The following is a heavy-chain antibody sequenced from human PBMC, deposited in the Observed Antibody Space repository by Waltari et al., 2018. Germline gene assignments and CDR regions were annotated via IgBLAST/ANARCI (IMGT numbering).Heavy chain of an antibody. D-gene: IGHD1-26*01. V-gene: IGHV5-51*03. Sequence: EVQLVQSGAEVKKPGESLKISCKGSGYSFTSYWIGWVRQMPGKGLEWVVIIYPGDSDTEYSPSFQGQVTISADTSISTAYLQWSSLKASDTAMYYCARRVGATPSNFDYWGQGTLVTVSS. CDR2: IYPGDSDT. CDR1: GYSFTSYW. CDR3: ARRVGATPSNFDY. J-gene: IGHJ4*02.